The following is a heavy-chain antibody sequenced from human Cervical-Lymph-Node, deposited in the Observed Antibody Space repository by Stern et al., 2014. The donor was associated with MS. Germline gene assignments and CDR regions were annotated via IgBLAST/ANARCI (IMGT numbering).Heavy chain of an antibody. CDR2: VYPGDSDT. D-gene: IGHD2/OR15-2a*01. V-gene: IGHV5-51*01. Sequence: QLVQSGAEVKKPGDSLKISCKGSGYNFTNYWIAWVRQMPGKGLEWMGIVYPGDSDTRYSPSFQGHVTISADKSITTAYLQWGSLMASDTAIYYCARQRRRGIYPFDYWGQGTLVTVSS. J-gene: IGHJ4*02. CDR1: GYNFTNYW. CDR3: ARQRRRGIYPFDY.